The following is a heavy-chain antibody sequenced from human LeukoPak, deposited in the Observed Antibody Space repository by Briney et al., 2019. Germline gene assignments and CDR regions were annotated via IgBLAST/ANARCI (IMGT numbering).Heavy chain of an antibody. CDR2: ISGYNGNT. V-gene: IGHV1-18*04. J-gene: IGHJ4*02. CDR1: GCTFTSYG. D-gene: IGHD2-2*01. Sequence: ASVKVSCKASGCTFTSYGISWVRQAPGQGLEWMGWISGYNGNTNYAQKFQGRVTMTTDTSTSTVYVELRSLRSDDTAVFYCARGYCSSTSCSSFDYWGQGTLVTVSS. CDR3: ARGYCSSTSCSSFDY.